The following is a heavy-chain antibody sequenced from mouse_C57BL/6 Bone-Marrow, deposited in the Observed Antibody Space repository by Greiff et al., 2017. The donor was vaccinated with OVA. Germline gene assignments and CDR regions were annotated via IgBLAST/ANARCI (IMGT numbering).Heavy chain of an antibody. CDR3: GGNYDYAMDY. V-gene: IGHV1-81*01. CDR1: GYTFTSYG. J-gene: IGHJ4*01. D-gene: IGHD2-1*01. CDR2: IYPRSGNT. Sequence: QVQLQQSGAELARPGASVKLSCKASGYTFTSYGISWVKQRTGQGLEWIGEIYPRSGNTYYTEKFKGKTTLTADKSSSPAYMELRSLTSEDSAVYFCGGNYDYAMDYWGQGTSVTVSS.